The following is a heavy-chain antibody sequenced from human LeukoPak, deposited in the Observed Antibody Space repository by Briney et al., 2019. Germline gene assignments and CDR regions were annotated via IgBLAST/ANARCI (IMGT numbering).Heavy chain of an antibody. CDR1: GGTFSSYA. Sequence: SVKVSCKASGGTFSSYAISWVRQAPGQGLEWMGGIIPIFGTANYSQKFQGRVTITADESTSTAYMELSSLRSEDTAVYYCATTPYSSGWFPPVFFDYWGQGTLVTVSS. CDR3: ATTPYSSGWFPPVFFDY. CDR2: IIPIFGTA. J-gene: IGHJ4*02. V-gene: IGHV1-69*13. D-gene: IGHD6-19*01.